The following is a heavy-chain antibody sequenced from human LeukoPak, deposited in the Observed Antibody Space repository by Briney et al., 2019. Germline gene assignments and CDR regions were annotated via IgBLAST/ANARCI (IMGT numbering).Heavy chain of an antibody. D-gene: IGHD3-22*01. CDR1: GGSISSYY. Sequence: SXTCXVSGGSISSYYWSWIRQPPGKGLEGIGYIYYSGSTNYNPSLKSRVTISVDTSKNQFSLRLSSVTAADTAVYYCARTSNYDRLSAGSFDYWGQGTLVTVSS. V-gene: IGHV4-59*01. CDR2: IYYSGST. J-gene: IGHJ4*02. CDR3: ARTSNYDRLSAGSFDY.